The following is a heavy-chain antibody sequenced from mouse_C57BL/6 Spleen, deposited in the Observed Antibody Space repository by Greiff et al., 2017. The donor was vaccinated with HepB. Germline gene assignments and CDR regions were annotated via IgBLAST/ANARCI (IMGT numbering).Heavy chain of an antibody. CDR3: ARSFDGYYGWYFDV. Sequence: QVQLQQSGPELVKPGASVKISCKASGYAFRSSWMNWVKQRPGKGLEWIGRIYPGDGDTNYNGKFKGKATLTADKSSSTAYMQLSSLTSEDSAVYFCARSFDGYYGWYFDVWGTGTTVTVSS. D-gene: IGHD2-3*01. V-gene: IGHV1-82*01. CDR1: GYAFRSSW. CDR2: IYPGDGDT. J-gene: IGHJ1*03.